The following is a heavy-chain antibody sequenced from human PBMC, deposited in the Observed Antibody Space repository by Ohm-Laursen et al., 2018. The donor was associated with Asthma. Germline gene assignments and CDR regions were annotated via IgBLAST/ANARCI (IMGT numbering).Heavy chain of an antibody. Sequence: SLRLSCAASGFTFSSSSMVWVRQVPGKGLECISYITPSSSPIHYSDSVKGRFTISRENAKNSLYLQMNSLRAEDTAVYYCARVVPGVAIDYWGQGTLVTVSS. CDR1: GFTFSSSS. CDR2: ITPSSSPI. J-gene: IGHJ4*02. V-gene: IGHV3-48*01. CDR3: ARVVPGVAIDY. D-gene: IGHD3-10*02.